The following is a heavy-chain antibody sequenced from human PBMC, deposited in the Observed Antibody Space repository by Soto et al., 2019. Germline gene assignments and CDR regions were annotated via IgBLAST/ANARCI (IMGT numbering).Heavy chain of an antibody. CDR2: IYPGDSDA. CDR1: GYSFSNHW. V-gene: IGHV5-51*01. J-gene: IGHJ6*02. D-gene: IGHD2-2*01. Sequence: GESLKISCEGSGYSFSNHWIGWVRQMPGKGLEWMGIIYPGDSDARYSPSFEGRVTISADKSITTAYLQWSSLKASDTALYYCATTTGDYYGVDVWGQGTTVTVSS. CDR3: ATTTGDYYGVDV.